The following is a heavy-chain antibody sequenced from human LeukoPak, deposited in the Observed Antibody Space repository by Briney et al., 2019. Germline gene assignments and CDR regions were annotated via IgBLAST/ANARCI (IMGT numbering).Heavy chain of an antibody. CDR3: ARAAVRTNAFDI. D-gene: IGHD4/OR15-4a*01. V-gene: IGHV3-21*01. CDR1: GFTFSSYS. Sequence: GGSLRLSCAASGFTFSSYSMNWVRQAPGKGLGWVSSISSSSSYIYYAGSVKGRFTISRDNAKNSLYLQMNSLRAEDTAVYYCARAAVRTNAFDIWGQGTMVTVSS. CDR2: ISSSSSYI. J-gene: IGHJ3*02.